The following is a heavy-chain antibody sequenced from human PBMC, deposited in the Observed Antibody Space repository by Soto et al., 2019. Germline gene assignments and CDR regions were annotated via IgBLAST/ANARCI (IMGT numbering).Heavy chain of an antibody. J-gene: IGHJ4*02. CDR1: ELPFTDYS. CDR2: ISHDGSNT. D-gene: IGHD3-9*01. V-gene: IGHV3-30*04. CDR3: AVDGVPTSSFRYYYFRF. Sequence: QAQLVESGGGVVQPGRSLRLSCAASELPFTDYSMHWVRQTADKGLEWVAFISHDGSNTFYSDSVKGRFTISRDDSRSMLFLQMIGVTVEDTAIYYCAVDGVPTSSFRYYYFRFWGRGTLVTVSS.